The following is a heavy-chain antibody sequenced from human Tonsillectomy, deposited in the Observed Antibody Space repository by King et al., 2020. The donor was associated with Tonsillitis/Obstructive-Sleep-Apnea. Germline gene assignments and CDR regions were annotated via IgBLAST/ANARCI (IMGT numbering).Heavy chain of an antibody. Sequence: QLQESGPGLVKPSGTLSLTCAVSGGSISRSNWWSWVRQPPGKGLERIGEIYHSGSTNYNPSLESRVTMSVDKSENLFSLNLSSVTVADTAVYYCARVWGGYYGSGSPRGYYYYMDVWGKGTTVTVSS. CDR2: IYHSGST. J-gene: IGHJ6*03. CDR3: ARVWGGYYGSGSPRGYYYYMDV. D-gene: IGHD3-10*01. CDR1: GGSISRSNW. V-gene: IGHV4-4*02.